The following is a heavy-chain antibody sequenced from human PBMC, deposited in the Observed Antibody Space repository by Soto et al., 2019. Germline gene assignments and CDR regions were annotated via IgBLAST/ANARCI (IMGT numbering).Heavy chain of an antibody. Sequence: GESLKISCKGSGYSLSNYWIGWVRQMPGEGLEWMGIIYPGDSDTKYSPSFRGQVTISVDKSIGTAYLQWNSLKASDTAMYFCATLSYYDSSGAFDYWGQGTLVTVSS. CDR3: ATLSYYDSSGAFDY. D-gene: IGHD3-16*01. CDR1: GYSLSNYW. V-gene: IGHV5-51*01. J-gene: IGHJ4*02. CDR2: IYPGDSDT.